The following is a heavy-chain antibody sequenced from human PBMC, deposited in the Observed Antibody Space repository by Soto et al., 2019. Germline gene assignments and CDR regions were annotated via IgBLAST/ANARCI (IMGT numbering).Heavy chain of an antibody. D-gene: IGHD3-22*01. Sequence: QVQLVESGGGVVQPGRSLRLSCAASGFTFSSYGMHWVRQAPGKGLEWVAVISYDGSNKYYADSVKGRFTISRDNSKNTLYLQMNSLRAEDTAVYYCAKGLLYYDSRGYETTYYFAYWGQGTLVTVSS. CDR3: AKGLLYYDSRGYETTYYFAY. CDR1: GFTFSSYG. CDR2: ISYDGSNK. V-gene: IGHV3-30*18. J-gene: IGHJ4*02.